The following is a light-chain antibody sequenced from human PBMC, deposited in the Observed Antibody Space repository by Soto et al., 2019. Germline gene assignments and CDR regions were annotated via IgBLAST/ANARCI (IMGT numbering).Light chain of an antibody. CDR1: SSDVGGYNY. Sequence: QSALTQPASVSGSPGQSITISCTGTSSDVGGYNYVSWYQQHPGKAPKLMIYDVSNRPSGVSNRFSGFKSGNTASLIISGLRAEDEANYCCSSYTSSSTLVFGEGTKLTVL. CDR2: DVS. J-gene: IGLJ2*01. V-gene: IGLV2-14*01. CDR3: SSYTSSSTLV.